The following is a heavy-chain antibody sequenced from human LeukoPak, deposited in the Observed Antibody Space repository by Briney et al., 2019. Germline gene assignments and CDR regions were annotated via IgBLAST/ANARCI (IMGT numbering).Heavy chain of an antibody. Sequence: GGSLRLSCAASGFTFSDYYMSWIRQAPGKGLEWVSYISSSGSTIYYADSVKGRFTISRDNAKNSLYLQMNSLRAEDTAVYYCAKEPYSSVYYFYYMDVWGKGTTVTVSS. J-gene: IGHJ6*03. CDR3: AKEPYSSVYYFYYMDV. CDR1: GFTFSDYY. V-gene: IGHV3-11*04. D-gene: IGHD6-25*01. CDR2: ISSSGSTI.